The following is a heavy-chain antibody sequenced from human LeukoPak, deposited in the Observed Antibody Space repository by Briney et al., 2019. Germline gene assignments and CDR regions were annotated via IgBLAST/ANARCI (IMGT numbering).Heavy chain of an antibody. V-gene: IGHV1-24*01. D-gene: IGHD5-12*01. J-gene: IGHJ5*02. CDR3: ARSYSGYEFNWFDP. Sequence: ASVKVSCKASGYTFTGYYMHWVRQAPGKGLEWMGGFDPEDGETIYAQKFQGRVTMTEDTSTDTAYMELSSLRSEDTAVYYCARSYSGYEFNWFDPWGQGTLVTVSS. CDR1: GYTFTGYY. CDR2: FDPEDGET.